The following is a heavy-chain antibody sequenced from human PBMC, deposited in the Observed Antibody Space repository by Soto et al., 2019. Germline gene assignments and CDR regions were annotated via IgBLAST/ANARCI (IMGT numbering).Heavy chain of an antibody. V-gene: IGHV4-59*12. CDR2: IDYSGIP. Sequence: WTWIRQSPGKVLEGFGNIDYSGIPNYNPPLGSRVTISLDTSKKQASLKLTSLTAADTAVYYCALDRGYSFGPRLNYYFDYGGQGTRVTFSS. CDR3: ALDRGYSFGPRLNYYFDY. J-gene: IGHJ4*02. D-gene: IGHD5-18*01.